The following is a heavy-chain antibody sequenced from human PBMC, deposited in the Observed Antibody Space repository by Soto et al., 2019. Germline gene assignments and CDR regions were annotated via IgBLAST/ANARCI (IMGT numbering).Heavy chain of an antibody. CDR2: IRRTGNNYAT. D-gene: IGHD5-12*01. CDR1: GFKFSGST. Sequence: EVQLVESGGGMVQPGGSLKLSCAASGFKFSGSTLHWVRQASGKGREWIGRIRRTGNNYATAYAASVKGRFTISRDDSANTPYRKMISLQTEDTAVYFCARHPDIVATKHDRRFDYWGQGTLVTVSS. V-gene: IGHV3-73*01. CDR3: ARHPDIVATKHDRRFDY. J-gene: IGHJ4*02.